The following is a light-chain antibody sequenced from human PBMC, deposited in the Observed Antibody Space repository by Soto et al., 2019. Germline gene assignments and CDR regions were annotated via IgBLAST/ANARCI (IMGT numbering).Light chain of an antibody. V-gene: IGKV3-20*01. CDR3: QQYGSSPRT. Sequence: EIVLTQSPATLSLCPGERATLSCRASQSVSSYLAWYQQKPGQAPRLLIYGASSRATGIPDRFSGSGSGTDFTLTISRLEPEDFAVYYCQQYGSSPRTFGQGTKVDIK. CDR1: QSVSSY. J-gene: IGKJ1*01. CDR2: GAS.